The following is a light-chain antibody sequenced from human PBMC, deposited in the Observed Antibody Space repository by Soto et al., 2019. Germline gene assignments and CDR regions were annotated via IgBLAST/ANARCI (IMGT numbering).Light chain of an antibody. CDR1: QNIDTY. CDR2: SAH. CDR3: QQSYNFPRT. J-gene: IGKJ1*01. Sequence: DIPMTQSPSSLSASVGDRVTITCRASQNIDTYLNWYLQKPGQAPKLLIYSAHSLQSGVSPRFSGDGSGTDFTLTISSLQPEDFATYYCQQSYNFPRTFGQGTTV. V-gene: IGKV1-39*01.